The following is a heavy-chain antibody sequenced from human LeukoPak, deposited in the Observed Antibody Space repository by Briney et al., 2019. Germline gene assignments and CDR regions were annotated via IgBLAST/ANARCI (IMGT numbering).Heavy chain of an antibody. CDR3: ARDFSMMNFDY. Sequence: SETLSLTCAVYGGSFSSYYWSWIRQPPGKGLEWIGYIYYSGSTNYNPSLKSRVTISLDTSKNQFSLKLSSVTAADTAVYYRARDFSMMNFDYWGQGTLVTVSS. CDR2: IYYSGST. D-gene: IGHD2/OR15-2a*01. J-gene: IGHJ4*02. CDR1: GGSFSSYY. V-gene: IGHV4-59*01.